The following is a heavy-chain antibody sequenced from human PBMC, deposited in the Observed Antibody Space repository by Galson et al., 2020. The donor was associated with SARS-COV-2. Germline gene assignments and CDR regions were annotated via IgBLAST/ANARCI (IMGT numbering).Heavy chain of an antibody. J-gene: IGHJ4*02. CDR3: ARSTAGLDY. Sequence: ELDAGGSLRLSCAASGFTFSSYAMHWVRQAPGKGLEWVAVISYDGSNKYYADSVKGRFTISRDNSKNTLYLQMNSLRAEDTAVYYCARSTAGLDYWGQGTLVTVSS. CDR2: ISYDGSNK. D-gene: IGHD6-19*01. CDR1: GFTFSSYA. V-gene: IGHV3-30*01.